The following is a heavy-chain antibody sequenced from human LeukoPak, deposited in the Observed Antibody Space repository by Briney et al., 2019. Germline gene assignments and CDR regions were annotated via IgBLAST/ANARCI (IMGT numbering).Heavy chain of an antibody. J-gene: IGHJ6*03. CDR2: IYYSGST. V-gene: IGHV4-59*12. Sequence: SETLSLTCTVSGGSISSYYWSWIRQPPGKGLEWIGYIYYSGSTNYNPSLKSRVTISVDTSKNQFSLKLSSVTAADTAVYYCARDRDCSSTSCYTYYYYMDVWGKGTTVTVSS. CDR1: GGSISSYY. CDR3: ARDRDCSSTSCYTYYYYMDV. D-gene: IGHD2-2*02.